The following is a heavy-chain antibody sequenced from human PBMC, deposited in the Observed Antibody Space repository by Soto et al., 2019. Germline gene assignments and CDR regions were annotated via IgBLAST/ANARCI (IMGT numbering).Heavy chain of an antibody. CDR2: IYYSGST. V-gene: IGHV4-39*01. Sequence: SQTLSLTCTVSGGSISSSSYYWGWIRQPPGKGLEWIGSIYYSGSTYYNPSLKSRVTISVDTSKNQLSLKLSSVTAADTAVYYCARLSGYYGSGSYSQDKGSRYYYYYYMDVWGKGTTVTVSS. J-gene: IGHJ6*03. D-gene: IGHD3-10*01. CDR1: GGSISSSSYY. CDR3: ARLSGYYGSGSYSQDKGSRYYYYYYMDV.